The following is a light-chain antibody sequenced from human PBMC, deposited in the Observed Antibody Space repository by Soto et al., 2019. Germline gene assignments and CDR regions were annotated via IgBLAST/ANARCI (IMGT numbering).Light chain of an antibody. CDR1: QSVTNNY. CDR2: GAS. CDR3: RQYGNSPIT. Sequence: DIVLTQSPGPLSLSPGERATLSCRASQSVTNNYLAWYQQKPGQAPRLLIDGASSRATGVPDRFSGTGSGTDFTLTISRLEPEDFAVFYCRQYGNSPITFGQGTRLEIK. J-gene: IGKJ5*01. V-gene: IGKV3-20*01.